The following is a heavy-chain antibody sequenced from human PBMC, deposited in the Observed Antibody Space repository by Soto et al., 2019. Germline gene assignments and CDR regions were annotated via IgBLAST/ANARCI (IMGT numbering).Heavy chain of an antibody. V-gene: IGHV4-59*01. J-gene: IGHJ4*02. Sequence: SETLSLTWTVSGDSISTFYWSWIRQPPGKGLEWIGYIYYTGSTNYNPSLKSRVTMSVDTSKKQFSLKLTSVTAADTAVDYCARQRGNYFDYWGQGSLVTVSS. D-gene: IGHD3-10*01. CDR3: ARQRGNYFDY. CDR1: GDSISTFY. CDR2: IYYTGST.